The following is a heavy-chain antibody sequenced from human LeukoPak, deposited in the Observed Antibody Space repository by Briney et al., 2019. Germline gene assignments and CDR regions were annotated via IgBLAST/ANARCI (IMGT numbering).Heavy chain of an antibody. D-gene: IGHD3-10*01. CDR3: ARRPQFTMVRGVPLLGYYMDV. CDR2: INHSGST. CDR1: GGSFSGYY. Sequence: SETLSLTCAAYGGSFSGYYWSWIRQPPGKGLEWIGEINHSGSTNYNPSPKSRVTISVDTSKNQFSLKLSSVTAADTAVYYCARRPQFTMVRGVPLLGYYMDVWGKGTTVTVSS. V-gene: IGHV4-34*01. J-gene: IGHJ6*03.